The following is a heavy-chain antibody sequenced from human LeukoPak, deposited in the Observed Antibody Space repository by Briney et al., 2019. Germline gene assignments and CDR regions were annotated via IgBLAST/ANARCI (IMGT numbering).Heavy chain of an antibody. CDR3: ASSCSGGSCRSNDAFDI. CDR2: INPSGGST. D-gene: IGHD2-15*01. CDR1: GYTFTGYY. Sequence: ASVKVSCRASGYTFTGYYMHWVRQAPGQGLEWMGIINPSGGSTSYTQKLQGRVTMTRDMSTSTVYMELSSLRSEDTAVYYCASSCSGGSCRSNDAFDIWGQGTMVTVSP. V-gene: IGHV1-46*01. J-gene: IGHJ3*02.